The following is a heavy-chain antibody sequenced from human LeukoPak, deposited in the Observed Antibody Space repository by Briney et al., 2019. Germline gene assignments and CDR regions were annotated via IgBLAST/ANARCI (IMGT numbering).Heavy chain of an antibody. J-gene: IGHJ4*02. CDR2: ISHTGNT. CDR1: GDSINKYF. Sequence: SETLSLTYTVSGDSINKYFWSWLRQSPVKGLEWIGYISHTGNTNYNPSLKSRVTISLDKSNNQFSLRLSSMTPADTAVYYCARAGPEDLNWRYYIDFWGQGVLVTVPS. V-gene: IGHV4-59*01. CDR3: ARAGPEDLNWRYYIDF. D-gene: IGHD1-1*01.